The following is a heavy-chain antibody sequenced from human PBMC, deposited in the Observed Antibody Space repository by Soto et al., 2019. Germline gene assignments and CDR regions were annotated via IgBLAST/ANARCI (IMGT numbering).Heavy chain of an antibody. CDR1: GFTFSSYS. J-gene: IGHJ6*02. CDR3: ARDSCSSTSCYEYYYGMDV. D-gene: IGHD2-2*01. V-gene: IGHV3-21*01. CDR2: ISSSSSYI. Sequence: GGSLRLSCAASGFTFSSYSMNWVRQAPGKGLEWVSSISSSSSYIYYADSVKGRFTISRDNAKNSLYLQMNSLRAEDTAVYYCARDSCSSTSCYEYYYGMDVWGQGTTVTVSS.